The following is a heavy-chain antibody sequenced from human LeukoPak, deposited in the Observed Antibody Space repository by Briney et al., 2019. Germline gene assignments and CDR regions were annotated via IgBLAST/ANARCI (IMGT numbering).Heavy chain of an antibody. Sequence: GASVKVSCKASGGTFSSYAISWVRQAPGQGLEWMGRIIPILGIANYAQKFQGRVTITADKSTSTAYMELSSLRSEDTAVYYCARDSGLRYSDWLSEPAALDIWGQGTMVTVSS. CDR1: GGTFSSYA. CDR3: ARDSGLRYSDWLSEPAALDI. V-gene: IGHV1-69*04. J-gene: IGHJ3*02. D-gene: IGHD3-9*01. CDR2: IIPILGIA.